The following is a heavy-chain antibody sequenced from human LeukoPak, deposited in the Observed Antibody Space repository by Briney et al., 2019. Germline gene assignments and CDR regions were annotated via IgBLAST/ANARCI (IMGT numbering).Heavy chain of an antibody. V-gene: IGHV4-30-4*08. Sequence: SETLSLTCTVSGGSISSGDYYWSWIRQPPGKGLEWIGYIYYSGSTYYNPSLKSRVTISVDTSKNQFSLKLSSVTAADTAVYYCASFGSDQYRFDYWGQGTLVTVSS. CDR1: GGSISSGDYY. J-gene: IGHJ4*02. D-gene: IGHD3-3*01. CDR3: ASFGSDQYRFDY. CDR2: IYYSGST.